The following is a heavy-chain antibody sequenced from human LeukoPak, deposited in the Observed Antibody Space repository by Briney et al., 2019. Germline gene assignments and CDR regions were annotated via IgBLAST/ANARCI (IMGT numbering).Heavy chain of an antibody. CDR3: ARAIVGAHFDY. V-gene: IGHV4-59*08. CDR2: IYYSGST. D-gene: IGHD1-26*01. CDR1: GGSIISYY. J-gene: IGHJ4*02. Sequence: SETLSLPCTVSGGSIISYYWRWIRQPPGKGLEWIGYIYYSGSTNYNPSLKSRVTISVDTSKNQFSLKLSSVTAADTAVYYCARAIVGAHFDYWGQGTLVTVSS.